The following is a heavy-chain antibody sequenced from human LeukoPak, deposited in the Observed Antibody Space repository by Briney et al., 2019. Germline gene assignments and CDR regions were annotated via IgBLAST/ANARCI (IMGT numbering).Heavy chain of an antibody. D-gene: IGHD3-16*01. CDR1: GFTSSSYV. J-gene: IGHJ6*02. Sequence: GGSLRLSCAASGFTSSSYVMSWVRQAPGKGLEWVSGISDSGGTTYYTDSVKGRFTISRDNSKNTLYLQMSNLRAEDTAVYFCARGGGLDVWGQGATVTVSS. CDR3: ARGGGLDV. CDR2: ISDSGGTT. V-gene: IGHV3-23*01.